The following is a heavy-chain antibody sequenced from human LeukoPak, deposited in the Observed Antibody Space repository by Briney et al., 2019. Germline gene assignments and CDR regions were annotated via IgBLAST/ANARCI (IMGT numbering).Heavy chain of an antibody. CDR2: IYTGGST. J-gene: IGHJ6*03. CDR3: ARVRPHPIIDV. V-gene: IGHV3-53*01. CDR1: GFTVSSNY. Sequence: GGSLRLSCAASGFTVSSNYMSWVRQAPGKGLGWVSVIYTGGSTYCADSVKGRFTISRDNSKNTLYLQMNSLRAEDTAVYYCARVRPHPIIDVWGKGTTVTVSS. D-gene: IGHD6-6*01.